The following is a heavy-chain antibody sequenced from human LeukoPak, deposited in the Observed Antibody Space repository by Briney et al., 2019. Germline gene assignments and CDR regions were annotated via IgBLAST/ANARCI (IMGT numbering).Heavy chain of an antibody. CDR3: ASWRGGGNYSDH. V-gene: IGHV3-33*01. CDR2: IWYDGSNK. D-gene: IGHD3-22*01. CDR1: GFTFRNYG. Sequence: GKSLRLSCAASGFTFRNYGMYWVRQAPGKGLEWVALIWYDGSNKYYADSVKGRFTISRDNSKSTLYLQMDSLRVEDTAMYYCASWRGGGNYSDHWGQGTLVTVSS. J-gene: IGHJ4*02.